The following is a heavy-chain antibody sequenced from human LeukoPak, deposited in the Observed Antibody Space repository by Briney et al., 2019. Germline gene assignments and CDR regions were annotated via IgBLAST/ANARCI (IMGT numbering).Heavy chain of an antibody. CDR3: AKDPYGSGSFDI. Sequence: LTGGSLRLSCAASGFTFSSYAMSWVRQAPGKGLEWVSAISGSGGSTYYADSVKGRFTISRDNSKNTLYLQMNSLRAEDTAVYYCAKDPYGSGSFDIWGQGTMVTVSS. D-gene: IGHD3-10*01. CDR2: ISGSGGST. CDR1: GFTFSSYA. J-gene: IGHJ3*02. V-gene: IGHV3-23*01.